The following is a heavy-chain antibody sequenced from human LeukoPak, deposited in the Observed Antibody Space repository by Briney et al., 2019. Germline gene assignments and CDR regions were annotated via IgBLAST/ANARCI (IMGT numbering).Heavy chain of an antibody. J-gene: IGHJ3*02. Sequence: PSETLSLTCTVSGCSISKSIYYWVCIPQPPGKGPEWIGSIYYSGGTYYNPYIKSRVTMLVDTSKNQFSLKLSSVTAADTAVYYCARDYSGSDPLHDAFDIWGQGTMVTVSS. CDR3: ARDYSGSDPLHDAFDI. V-gene: IGHV4-39*07. CDR1: GCSISKSIYY. D-gene: IGHD1-26*01. CDR2: IYYSGGT.